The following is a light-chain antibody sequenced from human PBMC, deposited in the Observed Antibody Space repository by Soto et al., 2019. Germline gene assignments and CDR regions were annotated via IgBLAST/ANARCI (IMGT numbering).Light chain of an antibody. CDR1: SSDVGNYKY. CDR2: EVS. J-gene: IGLJ1*01. V-gene: IGLV2-14*01. Sequence: QSALTQPASVSGSPGQSITISCTGTSSDVGNYKYVSWYQQHPGKAPKLMIYEVSNRPSGVSNRFSGSKSGNTASLTISGLQAEDETDYYCFLYTRSTTDVFGTSIHVTVL. CDR3: FLYTRSTTDV.